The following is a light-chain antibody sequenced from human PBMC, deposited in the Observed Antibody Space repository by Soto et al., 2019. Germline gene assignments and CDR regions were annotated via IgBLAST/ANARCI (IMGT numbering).Light chain of an antibody. CDR1: QSVSSN. V-gene: IGKV3-15*01. CDR2: GAS. CDR3: QQYNNWLWT. Sequence: EIVMTQSPATLSVSPGERATLSCRASQSVSSNLAWYQQKPGQAPRLLIYGASNRATGIPARFSGSGSGTEFTLTISSLQSEDLAVYYCQQYNNWLWTFGQGTKLEIK. J-gene: IGKJ1*01.